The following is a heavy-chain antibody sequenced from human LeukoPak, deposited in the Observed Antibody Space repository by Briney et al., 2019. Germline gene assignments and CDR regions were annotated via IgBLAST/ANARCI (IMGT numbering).Heavy chain of an antibody. CDR2: ISAYNGNT. CDR1: GYTFTSYG. CDR3: ARDAVYIVVVPAARFYGMGV. J-gene: IGHJ6*02. D-gene: IGHD2-2*01. Sequence: RASVKVSCKASGYTFTSYGISWVRQAPGQGLEWMGWISAYNGNTNYAQKLQGRVTMTTDTSTSTAYMELRSLRSDDTAVYYCARDAVYIVVVPAARFYGMGVWGQGTTVTVS. V-gene: IGHV1-18*01.